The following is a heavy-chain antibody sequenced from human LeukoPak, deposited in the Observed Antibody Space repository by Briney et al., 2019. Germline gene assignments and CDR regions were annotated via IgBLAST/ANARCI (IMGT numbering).Heavy chain of an antibody. CDR3: AKRAQYCSGGTCYDFDN. V-gene: IGHV3-23*01. Sequence: PGGSLRLSCAASGFTFSSYAMSWVRQAPGKGLEWVSSMSGGGVSTYYADSVKGRFTISRDNPKNTLYLQMNSLRAEDTAVYYCAKRAQYCSGGTCYDFDNWGQGTLVTVSS. CDR1: GFTFSSYA. J-gene: IGHJ4*02. D-gene: IGHD2-15*01. CDR2: MSGGGVST.